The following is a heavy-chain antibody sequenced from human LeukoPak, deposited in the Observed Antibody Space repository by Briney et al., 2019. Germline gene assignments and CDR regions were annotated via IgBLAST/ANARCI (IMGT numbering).Heavy chain of an antibody. V-gene: IGHV3-11*03. CDR1: GFTFSDYY. CDR3: ASRYYDSSGYPHDAFDI. Sequence: GGSLRLSCAASGFTFSDYYMSWIRQAPGKGLEWVSYITSGSTHTNYADSVKGRFTISRDNAKNSLYLQMNSLRAEDTAVYYCASRYYDSSGYPHDAFDIWGQGTMVTVSS. D-gene: IGHD3-22*01. J-gene: IGHJ3*02. CDR2: ITSGSTHT.